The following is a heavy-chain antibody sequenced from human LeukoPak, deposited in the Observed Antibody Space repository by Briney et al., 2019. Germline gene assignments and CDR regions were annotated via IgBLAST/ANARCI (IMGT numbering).Heavy chain of an antibody. CDR2: INPNSGGT. Sequence: ASVKVSCKASGYTFTGYYMHWVRQAPGQGLEWMGWINPNSGGTNYAQKFQGRVTMTRDTSISTAYMEQSRLRSDDTAVYYCARDSSSGWYGEPFDYWGQGTLVTVSS. CDR3: ARDSSSGWYGEPFDY. J-gene: IGHJ4*02. D-gene: IGHD6-19*01. CDR1: GYTFTGYY. V-gene: IGHV1-2*02.